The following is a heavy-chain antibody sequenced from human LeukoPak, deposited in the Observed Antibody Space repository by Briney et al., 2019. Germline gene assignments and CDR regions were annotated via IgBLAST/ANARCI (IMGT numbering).Heavy chain of an antibody. Sequence: PSESLSLTCTASGGSISSYYWSWIRQPAGKGLEWIGRIYTSGSTNYNPSLKSRVTMTVDTPKNQFSLKLSSVTAADTAVYYCARDTASYGDPYYFDYWGQGTLVTVSS. CDR1: GGSISSYY. D-gene: IGHD4-17*01. CDR2: IYTSGST. V-gene: IGHV4-4*07. J-gene: IGHJ4*02. CDR3: ARDTASYGDPYYFDY.